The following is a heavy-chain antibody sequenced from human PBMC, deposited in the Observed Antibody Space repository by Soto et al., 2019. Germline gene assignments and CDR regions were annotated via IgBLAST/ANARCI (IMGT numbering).Heavy chain of an antibody. CDR1: GFTTSSYA. J-gene: IGHJ6*02. CDR3: AKDLSPLYYYYGMDV. V-gene: IGHV3-23*01. CDR2: ISGSGGST. Sequence: VQLLESGGGLVQPGGSLRLSCAASGFTTSSYAMSWVRQAPGKGLEWVSAISGSGGSTYYADSVKGRFTISRDNSKNTLYLQMNSLRAEDTAVYYCAKDLSPLYYYYGMDVWGQGTTVTVSS.